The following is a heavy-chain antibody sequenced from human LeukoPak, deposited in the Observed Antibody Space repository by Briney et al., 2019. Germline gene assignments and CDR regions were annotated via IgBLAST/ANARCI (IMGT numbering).Heavy chain of an antibody. CDR2: ISSSSSYI. CDR3: AKHMVRGVIKPLYFDY. J-gene: IGHJ4*02. V-gene: IGHV3-21*04. D-gene: IGHD3-10*01. Sequence: SGGSLRLSCAASGFTFSSYSMNWVRQAPGKGLEWVSSISSSSSYIYYADSVKGRFTISRDNSKNTLYLQMNSLRAEDTAVYYCAKHMVRGVIKPLYFDYWGQGTLVTVSS. CDR1: GFTFSSYS.